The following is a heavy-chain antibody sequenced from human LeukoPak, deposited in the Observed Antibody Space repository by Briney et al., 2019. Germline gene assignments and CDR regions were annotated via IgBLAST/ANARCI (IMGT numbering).Heavy chain of an antibody. CDR2: IYSGGST. V-gene: IGHV3-53*01. CDR3: ARVASRSSSYISGIDY. CDR1: GFTVSNKY. D-gene: IGHD6-6*01. Sequence: GGSLRLSCAASGFTVSNKYMSWVRQAPGKGLDWVSVIYSGGSTYYADSVKGRFTISRDSSKNTLYLQMNSLRAEDTAVYYCARVASRSSSYISGIDYWGQGTLVTVSS. J-gene: IGHJ4*02.